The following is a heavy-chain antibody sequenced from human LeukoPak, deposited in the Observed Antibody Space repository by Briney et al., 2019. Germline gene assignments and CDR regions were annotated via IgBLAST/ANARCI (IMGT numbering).Heavy chain of an antibody. Sequence: SETLSLTCTISGGSISSISYYWGWIRQPPGKGLEWIGSIYYTGSTYYNPSLKSRVTISVDTSKNQFSLKLSSVTAADTAVYYCARVSYYYDSSGYYYGGNAFDIWGQGTMVTVSS. CDR1: GGSISSISYY. D-gene: IGHD3-22*01. V-gene: IGHV4-39*07. J-gene: IGHJ3*02. CDR3: ARVSYYYDSSGYYYGGNAFDI. CDR2: IYYTGST.